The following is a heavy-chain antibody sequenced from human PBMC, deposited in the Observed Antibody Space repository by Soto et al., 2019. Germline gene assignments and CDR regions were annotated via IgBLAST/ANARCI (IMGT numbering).Heavy chain of an antibody. CDR1: GGTFSSYT. CDR2: IIPILGIA. CDR3: AGDVMITFGGVIPKGDY. Sequence: QVQLVQSGAEVKKPGSSVKVSCKASGGTFSSYTISWVRQAPGQGLEWMGRIIPILGIANYAQKFQGRVTITADKSTSTAYMELSSLRSEDTAVYYCAGDVMITFGGVIPKGDYWGQGTLVTVSS. J-gene: IGHJ4*02. D-gene: IGHD3-16*02. V-gene: IGHV1-69*08.